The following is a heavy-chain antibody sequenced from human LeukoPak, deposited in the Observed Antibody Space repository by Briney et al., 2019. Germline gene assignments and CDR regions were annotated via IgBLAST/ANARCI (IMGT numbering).Heavy chain of an antibody. CDR3: AKDNYYGSGSYYNPDYFDY. CDR1: GFTFSSYA. V-gene: IGHV3-23*01. Sequence: GGSLRLSCAASGFTFSSYAMSWVRQAPGKGLEWVSAISGSGGSTYYADSVKGRFTISRDNSKNTLYLQMNSLRAEDTAVYYCAKDNYYGSGSYYNPDYFDYWGQGTLVTVSS. J-gene: IGHJ4*02. D-gene: IGHD3-10*01. CDR2: ISGSGGST.